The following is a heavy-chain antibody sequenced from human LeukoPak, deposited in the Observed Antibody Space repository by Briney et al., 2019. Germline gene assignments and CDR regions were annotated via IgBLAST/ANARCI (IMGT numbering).Heavy chain of an antibody. V-gene: IGHV3-48*01. CDR1: GFSFTGVS. CDR2: ISGDGNAK. J-gene: IGHJ4*02. D-gene: IGHD2/OR15-2a*01. CDR3: ERDYVYAFDY. Sequence: GGSLRLSCALSGFSFTGVSITWGRQAPGKGLEWVSYISGDGNAKHYTDSVKGRFTISRDNAKNALYLQMNSLRAEDTAVYFWERDYVYAFDYWGKGTLVTVSS.